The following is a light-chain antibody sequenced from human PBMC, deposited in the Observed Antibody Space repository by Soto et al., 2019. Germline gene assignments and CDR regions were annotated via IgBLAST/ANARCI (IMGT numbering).Light chain of an antibody. V-gene: IGKV3-15*01. J-gene: IGKJ1*01. CDR1: HHVATN. CDR2: GAS. Sequence: EIVMTQSPVTLSVSPGERATLSCRASHHVATNLAWYQQKPGQPPRLLIYGASTRATGVSARFSGSGSGTEFPLTISSLQSDDFAVYYCQQYTARPPWTFDQGTRV. CDR3: QQYTARPPWT.